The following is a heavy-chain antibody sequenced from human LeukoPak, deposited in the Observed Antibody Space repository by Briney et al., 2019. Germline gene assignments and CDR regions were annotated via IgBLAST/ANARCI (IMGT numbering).Heavy chain of an antibody. Sequence: PSQTLSLTCTVSGGSISSGSYYSSWIRQPAGKGLEWIGRIYTSGSTNYNPSLKSRVTISVDTSKNQFSLKLSSVTAADTAMYYCAREEAAASEYFQHWGQGTLVTVSS. CDR1: GGSISSGSYY. CDR2: IYTSGST. V-gene: IGHV4-61*02. J-gene: IGHJ1*01. D-gene: IGHD6-13*01. CDR3: AREEAAASEYFQH.